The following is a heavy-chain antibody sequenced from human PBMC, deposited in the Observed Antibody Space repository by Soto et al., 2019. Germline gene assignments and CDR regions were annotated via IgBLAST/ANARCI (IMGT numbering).Heavy chain of an antibody. Sequence: ASVKVSCKASGYTFTRYGISWVRQAPGQGLQWMGWISGYNGDANYAQRFQGRVSMTIDTSTTTAYMELRTLTSDDTAVYYCAKNGQPPYYYYGQDVWGQGTTVTVSS. CDR3: AKNGQPPYYYYGQDV. V-gene: IGHV1-18*01. CDR2: ISGYNGDA. CDR1: GYTFTRYG. J-gene: IGHJ6*02. D-gene: IGHD2-8*01.